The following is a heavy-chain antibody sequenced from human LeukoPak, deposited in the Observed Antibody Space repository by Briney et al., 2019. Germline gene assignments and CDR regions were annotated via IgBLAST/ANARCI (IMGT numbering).Heavy chain of an antibody. CDR2: ISSSSSTI. CDR3: ARRGDILTGYFDY. V-gene: IGHV3-48*04. CDR1: GFTFSSYG. D-gene: IGHD3-9*01. J-gene: IGHJ4*02. Sequence: GGSLRLSCAASGFTFSSYGMHWVRQAPGKGLEWVSYISSSSSTIYYADSVKGRFTISRDNAKNSLYLQMNSLRAEDTAVYHCARRGDILTGYFDYWGQGTLVTVSS.